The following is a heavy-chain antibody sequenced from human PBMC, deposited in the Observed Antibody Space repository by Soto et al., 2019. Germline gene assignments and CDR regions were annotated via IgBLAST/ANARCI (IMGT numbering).Heavy chain of an antibody. CDR1: GESFSDFY. Sequence: SETLSLTXAVYGESFSDFYWGWIRQPPGKGLEWIGEIHHSGSTNYNPSLKSRLTMSVDTSKNQLSLKLRSVTAADTAVYYCARGKTYCSGGACYGQFDYWGQGTLVTVSS. CDR2: IHHSGST. CDR3: ARGKTYCSGGACYGQFDY. V-gene: IGHV4-34*01. J-gene: IGHJ4*02. D-gene: IGHD2-15*01.